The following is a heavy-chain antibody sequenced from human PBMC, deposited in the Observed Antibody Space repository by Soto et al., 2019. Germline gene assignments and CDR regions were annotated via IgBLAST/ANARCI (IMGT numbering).Heavy chain of an antibody. CDR1: GFTVSSNY. CDR3: ARGLCSGWNYFDY. V-gene: IGHV3-66*01. J-gene: IGHJ4*02. CDR2: IYSGGST. D-gene: IGHD6-19*01. Sequence: EVQLVESGGGLVQPGGSLRLSCAASGFTVSSNYMSWVRQAPGKGLEWVSVIYSGGSTYYADSVKGRFTISRDNSKNTLYLQMSSLRAEDTAVYYCARGLCSGWNYFDYWGQGTLVTVSS.